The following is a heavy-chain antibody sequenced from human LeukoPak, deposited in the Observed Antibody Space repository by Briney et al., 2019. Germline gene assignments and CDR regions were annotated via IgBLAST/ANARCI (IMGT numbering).Heavy chain of an antibody. CDR1: GFTVSSNY. Sequence: GGSLRLSCAASGFTVSSNYMSWVRQAPGKGLEWVSVSYSGGSTYYADSVKGRFTIPRDNSKNTLYLQMNSLRAEDTAVYYCARDPYDSSGFALDYWGQGTLVTVSS. CDR2: SYSGGST. CDR3: ARDPYDSSGFALDY. V-gene: IGHV3-66*01. D-gene: IGHD3-22*01. J-gene: IGHJ4*02.